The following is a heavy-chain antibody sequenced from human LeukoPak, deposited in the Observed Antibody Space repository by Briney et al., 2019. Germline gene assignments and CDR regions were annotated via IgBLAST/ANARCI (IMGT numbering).Heavy chain of an antibody. V-gene: IGHV3-53*01. J-gene: IGHJ3*02. CDR1: GFTVSSNY. Sequence: GGSLRLSCAASGFTVSSNYMSWVRQAPGKGLEWFSIIYSGGSTFYADSVKGRFTISRDNSKNTLYLQMNSLRAEDTAVYYCAKDSTVTTFLLAFDIWGQGTMVTVSS. CDR3: AKDSTVTTFLLAFDI. CDR2: IYSGGST. D-gene: IGHD4-17*01.